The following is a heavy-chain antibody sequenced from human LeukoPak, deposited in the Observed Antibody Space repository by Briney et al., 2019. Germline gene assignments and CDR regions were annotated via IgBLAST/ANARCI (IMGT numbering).Heavy chain of an antibody. CDR3: ARDGTNYTFDI. V-gene: IGHV1-46*01. CDR1: GYTFTSYY. D-gene: IGHD2-8*01. CDR2: INPSGGST. J-gene: IGHJ3*02. Sequence: ASVKVSCKASGYTFTSYYMHWVRQAPGQGLEWMGIINPSGGSTSYAQKFQGRVTMTRDTSTSTVYMELSSLRSEDTALYFCARDGTNYTFDIWGQGTMVTVSS.